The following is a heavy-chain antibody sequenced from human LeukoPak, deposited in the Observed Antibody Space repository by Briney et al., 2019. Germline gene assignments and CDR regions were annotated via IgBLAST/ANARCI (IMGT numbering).Heavy chain of an antibody. J-gene: IGHJ3*02. CDR2: IRGSGGGA. CDR3: ARDPNGDYVGAFDI. D-gene: IGHD4-17*01. CDR1: GFTFSNYA. Sequence: SGGSLRLSCTASGFTFSNYAMMWLRQAPGKGPEFISVIRGSGGGAGYADSVRGRFTISRDNSKNSLYLQMNRLRAEDAAVYHCARDPNGDYVGAFDILGQGTMVTVSS. V-gene: IGHV3-23*01.